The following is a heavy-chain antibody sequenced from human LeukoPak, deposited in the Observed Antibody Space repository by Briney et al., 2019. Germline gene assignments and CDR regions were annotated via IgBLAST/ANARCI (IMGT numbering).Heavy chain of an antibody. D-gene: IGHD5-24*01. J-gene: IGHJ4*02. CDR1: GFTFSSYE. Sequence: PGGSLRLSCAASGFTFSSYEMNWVRQAPGKGLEWVGRIRNKAHSYTTDYAASVEGRFTVSRDDSKNSLYLQMNSLKIEDTAVYYCTRAEDGYNFWGQGTLVTVSS. CDR2: IRNKAHSYTT. CDR3: TRAEDGYNF. V-gene: IGHV3-72*01.